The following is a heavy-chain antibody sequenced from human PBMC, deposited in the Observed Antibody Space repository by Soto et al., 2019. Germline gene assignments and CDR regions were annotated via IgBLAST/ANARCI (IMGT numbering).Heavy chain of an antibody. V-gene: IGHV1-18*01. CDR2: ISAYNGNT. D-gene: IGHD6-6*01. Sequence: ASVKVSCKASGYTFTSYGISWVRQAPGQGLEWMGRISAYNGNTNYAQKLQGRVTMTTDTSTSTAYMELRSLRSDDTAVYYCARTSQEEDWFDPWGQGTLVTVSS. CDR3: ARTSQEEDWFDP. J-gene: IGHJ5*02. CDR1: GYTFTSYG.